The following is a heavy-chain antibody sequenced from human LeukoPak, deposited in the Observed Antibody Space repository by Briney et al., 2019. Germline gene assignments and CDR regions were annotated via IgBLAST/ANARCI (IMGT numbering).Heavy chain of an antibody. CDR3: VRQGVWFGELEASYYMDV. V-gene: IGHV3-11*04. CDR2: ISSSDNTI. D-gene: IGHD3-10*01. CDR1: GFTFSDYH. J-gene: IGHJ6*03. Sequence: GGSLRLSCAASGFTFSDYHMSWIRQAPGKGLEWLSYISSSDNTIYDADSVKGRFTISRDNAKNSLYLQMHSLRAEDTAVYYCVRQGVWFGELEASYYMDVWGKGTTVTVSS.